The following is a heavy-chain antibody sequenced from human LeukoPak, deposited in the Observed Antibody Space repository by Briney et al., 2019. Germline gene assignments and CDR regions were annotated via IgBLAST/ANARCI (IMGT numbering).Heavy chain of an antibody. CDR3: AKNPNLYYYYYGMDV. CDR1: GFTFNSYV. CDR2: INGGGGNT. J-gene: IGHJ6*02. Sequence: GGSLRLSCAASGFTFNSYVMSWVRQAPGKGLEWVSSINGGGGNTYYADSVKGRFTISRDNSKNTLYLQMNSLRAEDTAVYYCAKNPNLYYYYYGMDVWGQGTTVTVSS. D-gene: IGHD2-8*01. V-gene: IGHV3-23*01.